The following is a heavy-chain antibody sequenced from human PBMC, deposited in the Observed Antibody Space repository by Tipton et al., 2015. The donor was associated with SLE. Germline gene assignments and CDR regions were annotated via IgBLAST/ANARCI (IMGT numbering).Heavy chain of an antibody. CDR2: IYYTGRN. CDR3: ARQGYYYAMDV. CDR1: GGSISSSSYY. Sequence: TLSLTCTVSGGSISSSSYYWGWIRQPPGKGLEWIGSIYYTGRNYYNPSLESRVTISVDTSKNQFSLKLRSVTAADTAVYYCARQGYYYAMDVWGQGTTVTVSS. J-gene: IGHJ6*02. V-gene: IGHV4-39*01. D-gene: IGHD2-15*01.